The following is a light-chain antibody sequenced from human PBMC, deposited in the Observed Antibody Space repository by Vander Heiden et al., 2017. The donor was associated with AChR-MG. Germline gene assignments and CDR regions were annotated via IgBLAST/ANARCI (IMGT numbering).Light chain of an antibody. CDR3: QQRGNWPPGYT. Sequence: EIVLTQSPAILSLSPGERATLSCRASQSVSRYLAWYQQRPGQAPRLLIYDASIRAAGIPVRFTAGGSGTDFTLTISSLEPEDFAVYYCQQRGNWPPGYTFGQGTKLEIQ. J-gene: IGKJ2*01. V-gene: IGKV3-11*01. CDR1: QSVSRY. CDR2: DAS.